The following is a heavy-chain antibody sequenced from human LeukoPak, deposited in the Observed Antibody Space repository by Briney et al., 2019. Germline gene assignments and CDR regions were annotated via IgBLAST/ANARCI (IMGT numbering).Heavy chain of an antibody. J-gene: IGHJ4*02. V-gene: IGHV1-69*04. D-gene: IGHD3-22*01. CDR2: IIPILGIA. Sequence: SVKVSCKASGGTFSSYAISWVRQAPGQGLEWMGRIIPILGIANYAQKLQGRVTMTTDTSTSTAYMELRSLRSDDTAVYYCARVNNLYDSSGYSQYYWGQGTLVTVSS. CDR3: ARVNNLYDSSGYSQYY. CDR1: GGTFSSYA.